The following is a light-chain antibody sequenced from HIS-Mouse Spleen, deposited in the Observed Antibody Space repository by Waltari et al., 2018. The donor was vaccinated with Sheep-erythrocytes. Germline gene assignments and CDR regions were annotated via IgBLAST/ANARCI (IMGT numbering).Light chain of an antibody. J-gene: IGLJ3*02. Sequence: QSALTQPASVSGSPGQSITTSCTGTSSDVGSYNLFPWYQQHPGKAPKLMIYEGSKRPSGVSNRFSGSKSGNTASLTISGLQAEDEADYYCCSYAGSSTPWVFGGGTKLTVL. CDR3: CSYAGSSTPWV. CDR1: SSDVGSYNL. CDR2: EGS. V-gene: IGLV2-23*01.